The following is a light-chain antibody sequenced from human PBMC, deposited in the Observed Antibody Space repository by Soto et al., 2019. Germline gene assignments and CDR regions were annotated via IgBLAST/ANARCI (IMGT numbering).Light chain of an antibody. CDR1: SSNIGAGYD. V-gene: IGLV1-40*01. CDR2: GNN. Sequence: QSVLTQPPSVSGAPGQRVTISCTGSSSNIGAGYDVHWYQHVPGTAPKFLIYGNNNRPSGVPDRFSGSKSGTSASLAITGLKAEDEADYSCQSYDNTLSDYVVLGGGTKLTVL. CDR3: QSYDNTLSDYVV. J-gene: IGLJ2*01.